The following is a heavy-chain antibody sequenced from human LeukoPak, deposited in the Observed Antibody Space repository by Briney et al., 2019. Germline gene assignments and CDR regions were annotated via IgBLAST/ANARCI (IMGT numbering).Heavy chain of an antibody. J-gene: IGHJ4*02. CDR3: VKSLYSYDSSGYYGDFDY. Sequence: GGSLRLSCSASGFTFSSYAMHWVRQAPGKGLEYVSAISSSGGSSYYADSVKGGFTISRDNSKNTLYLQMSSLRAEDTAVYYCVKSLYSYDSSGYYGDFDYWGQGTLVTVSS. CDR2: ISSSGGSS. CDR1: GFTFSSYA. V-gene: IGHV3-64D*06. D-gene: IGHD3-22*01.